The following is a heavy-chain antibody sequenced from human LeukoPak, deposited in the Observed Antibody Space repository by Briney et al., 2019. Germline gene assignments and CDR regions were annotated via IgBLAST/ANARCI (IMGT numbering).Heavy chain of an antibody. Sequence: SQTLSLTCAISGDSVSTNSAAWNWIRQSPSRGLEWLGRTYFRSKWYNDYAVSVKSRITINPDTSRNQFSLHLNFVTPEDMAVYYCARGAVAHYDSWGQGTLVTVSS. CDR3: ARGAVAHYDS. CDR1: GDSVSTNSAA. D-gene: IGHD6-19*01. J-gene: IGHJ4*02. V-gene: IGHV6-1*01. CDR2: TYFRSKWYN.